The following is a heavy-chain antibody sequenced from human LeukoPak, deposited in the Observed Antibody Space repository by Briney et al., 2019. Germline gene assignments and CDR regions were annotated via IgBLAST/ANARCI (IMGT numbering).Heavy chain of an antibody. J-gene: IGHJ4*02. CDR1: GFTFSSYA. D-gene: IGHD2-2*01. CDR3: AKLAHIVVVPAAIRFDY. V-gene: IGHV3-23*01. CDR2: ISGSGGST. Sequence: GGSLRLSCAASGFTFSSYAMSWVRQAPGKGLEWVSAISGSGGSTYYADSVKGRFTISRDNSENTLYLQMNSLRAEDTAVYYCAKLAHIVVVPAAIRFDYWGQGTLVTVSS.